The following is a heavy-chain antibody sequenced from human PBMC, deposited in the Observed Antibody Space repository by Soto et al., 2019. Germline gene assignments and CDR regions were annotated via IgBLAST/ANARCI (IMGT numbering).Heavy chain of an antibody. J-gene: IGHJ6*03. Sequence: SETLSLTCVVSGGSLSDYFWSWIRQPPGMALEWIGEINHLGSINYNPSLRGRVTMSVDTSKNQFSLTLNSVTAADTATYYCARGGISHWAYFYYMDVWDRGTTVTVSS. CDR1: GGSLSDYF. CDR2: INHLGSI. CDR3: ARGGISHWAYFYYMDV. D-gene: IGHD2-21*01. V-gene: IGHV4-34*01.